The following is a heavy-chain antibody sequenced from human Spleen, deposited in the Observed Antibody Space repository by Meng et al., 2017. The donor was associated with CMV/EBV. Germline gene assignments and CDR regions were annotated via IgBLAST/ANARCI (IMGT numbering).Heavy chain of an antibody. CDR1: FTLSTSGMG. CDR3: AHRDYCSGGTCTFDY. V-gene: IGHV2-5*02. Sequence: FTLSTSGMGVGWIRQPQGKALEWLALIYWDDDKRYSPSLKSRLTITKDTSKNQVVLTMTNMDPVDTATYYCAHRDYCSGGTCTFDYWGQGTLVTVSS. D-gene: IGHD2-15*01. CDR2: IYWDDDK. J-gene: IGHJ4*02.